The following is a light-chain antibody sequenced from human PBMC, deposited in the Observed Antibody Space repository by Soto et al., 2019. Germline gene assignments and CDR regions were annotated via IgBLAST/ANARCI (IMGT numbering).Light chain of an antibody. V-gene: IGKV3-20*01. CDR3: QQYSSFPLT. J-gene: IGKJ4*01. CDR2: GAS. Sequence: EIVLTQSPGPLSLSPGERATLSCRASQSVSRNFLAWYQQRPGQAPRLLIYGASSRATGFPDKFCGSGSGTEFALSIARLEPEDSAVYYCQQYSSFPLTFGGGTKVEIK. CDR1: QSVSRNF.